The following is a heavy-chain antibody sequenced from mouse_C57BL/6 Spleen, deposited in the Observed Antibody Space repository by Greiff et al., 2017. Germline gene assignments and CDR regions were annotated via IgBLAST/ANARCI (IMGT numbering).Heavy chain of an antibody. CDR1: GYTFTDYN. Sequence: EVQLQQSGPELVKPGASVKIPCKASGYTFTDYNMDWVKQSHGKSLEWIGDINPNNGGTIYNQKFKGKATLTVDKSSSTAYMELRSLTSEDTAVYYCARGVGNYDGISYAYFEVWGTGTTVTVSS. D-gene: IGHD1-1*01. CDR3: ARGVGNYDGISYAYFEV. CDR2: INPNNGGT. J-gene: IGHJ1*03. V-gene: IGHV1-18*01.